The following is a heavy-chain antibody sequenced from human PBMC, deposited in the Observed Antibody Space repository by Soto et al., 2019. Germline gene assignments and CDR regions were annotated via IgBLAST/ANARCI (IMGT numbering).Heavy chain of an antibody. V-gene: IGHV1-2*02. J-gene: IGHJ4*02. CDR2: INPKSGGT. CDR3: ARDLAKGGGSAGFDY. CDR1: GYTFTVHY. Sequence: WASVKVSCKASGYTFTVHYMHWVRQAPGQGLEWMGWINPKSGGTMYPQKFQGRVTMTWDTSISTAYMALTRLRSDDTAVYYCARDLAKGGGSAGFDYWGQGTLVTVSS. D-gene: IGHD1-26*01.